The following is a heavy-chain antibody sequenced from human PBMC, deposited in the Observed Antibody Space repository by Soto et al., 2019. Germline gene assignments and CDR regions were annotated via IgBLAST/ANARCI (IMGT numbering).Heavy chain of an antibody. D-gene: IGHD3-10*01. CDR1: GYTFRSYG. CDR2: ISAYNGNT. J-gene: IGHJ5*02. V-gene: IGHV1-18*01. CDR3: ARSLYGSGRNAFDP. Sequence: ASGKVSCKAAGYTFRSYGISGVRQEPGEGLEWMGWISAYNGNTNSAPRLQDRVTMPTGTSTTTASLELRSLRSDDTAVYYWARSLYGSGRNAFDPWGQGTLVTVSS.